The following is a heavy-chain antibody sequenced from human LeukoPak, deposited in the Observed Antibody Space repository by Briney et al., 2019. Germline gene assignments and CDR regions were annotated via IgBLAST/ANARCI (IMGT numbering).Heavy chain of an antibody. J-gene: IGHJ4*02. D-gene: IGHD1-26*01. CDR3: AKDPVGATVSADY. V-gene: IGHV3-30*02. CDR2: IRYDGSDK. Sequence: GGSLRLSCAASGFIFSNYGMHWVRQAPGRGPEWVAFIRYDGSDKYYVDSVKDRFTISRDNSKNTVYLQMNSLRTEDTAVYHCAKDPVGATVSADYWGQGTLVTVSS. CDR1: GFIFSNYG.